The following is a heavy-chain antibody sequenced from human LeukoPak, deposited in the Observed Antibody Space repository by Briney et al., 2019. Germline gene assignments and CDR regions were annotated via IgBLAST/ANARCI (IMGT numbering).Heavy chain of an antibody. CDR1: GGSISSSSYD. Sequence: SETLSLTCTISGGSISSSSYDWGWIRQTPGKGLESIGIIYYSGSTYYNPSLKSRVTISVDTSKIHFSLKLSSVTAADTAVYYGAGHYKNYGDAYYYYYMVIWGKGTTVTVSS. V-gene: IGHV4-39*01. J-gene: IGHJ6*03. CDR2: IYYSGST. CDR3: AGHYKNYGDAYYYYYMVI. D-gene: IGHD4-11*01.